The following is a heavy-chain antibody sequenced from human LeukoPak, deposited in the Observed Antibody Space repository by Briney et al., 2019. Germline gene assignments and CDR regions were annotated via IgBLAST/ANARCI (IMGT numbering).Heavy chain of an antibody. J-gene: IGHJ4*02. Sequence: PGGSLRLSCAASGFTFSSSAMHWVRQAPGKGLEWVAVISYDGSNKYYADSVKGRFTISRDNSKNTLYLQMNSLRAEDTAVYYCARDKAFDSGYDCLDYWGQGTLVTVSS. CDR3: ARDKAFDSGYDCLDY. CDR2: ISYDGSNK. CDR1: GFTFSSSA. V-gene: IGHV3-30-3*01. D-gene: IGHD5-12*01.